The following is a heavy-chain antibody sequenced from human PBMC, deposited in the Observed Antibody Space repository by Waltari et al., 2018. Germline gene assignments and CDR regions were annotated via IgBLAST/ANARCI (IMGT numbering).Heavy chain of an antibody. Sequence: QVQLVQSGAEGKQPGASLKVSGKTSGYTFPNYDINWLRQGPGQRIEWMGWMNPNSGNTGFARDFQDRLIMTANNAITTAYMELTGLTSDDTAVYYCARGAAPGKGAHWFDPWGQGTLVTVSS. J-gene: IGHJ5*02. CDR2: MNPNSGNT. CDR1: GYTFPNYD. V-gene: IGHV1-8*01. CDR3: ARGAAPGKGAHWFDP. D-gene: IGHD6-13*01.